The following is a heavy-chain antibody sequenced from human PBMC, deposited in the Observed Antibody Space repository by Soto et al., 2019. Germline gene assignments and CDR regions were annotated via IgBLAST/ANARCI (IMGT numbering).Heavy chain of an antibody. Sequence: PSETLSLTCTVSGGSISRGGYYWSWIRQHPGKGLEWIGYIYYSGSTYYNPSLKSRVTISVDTSKNQFSLKLSSVTAADTAVYYCARAPVALYYFDYWGQGTLVTVSS. V-gene: IGHV4-31*03. CDR2: IYYSGST. J-gene: IGHJ4*02. CDR3: ARAPVALYYFDY. D-gene: IGHD5-12*01. CDR1: GGSISRGGYY.